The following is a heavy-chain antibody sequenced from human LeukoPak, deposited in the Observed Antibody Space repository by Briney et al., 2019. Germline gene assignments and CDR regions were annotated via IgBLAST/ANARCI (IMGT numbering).Heavy chain of an antibody. V-gene: IGHV4-39*01. J-gene: IGHJ4*02. CDR1: GGSISSSY. Sequence: SETLSLTCTVSGGSISSSYWGWIRQPPGKGLEWIGSIYYSGSTYYNPSLKSRVTISVDTSKNQFSLKLSSVTAADTAVYYCARLEPEQLIGYWGPGTLVTVSS. CDR3: ARLEPEQLIGY. CDR2: IYYSGST. D-gene: IGHD6-6*01.